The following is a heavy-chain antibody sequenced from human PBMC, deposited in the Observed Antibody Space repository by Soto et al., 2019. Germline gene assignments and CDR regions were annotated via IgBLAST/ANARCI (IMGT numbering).Heavy chain of an antibody. CDR3: AREGSSGFGMDV. CDR1: GGSIRSYY. Sequence: QVQLQQSGPGLGKPSETLSLTCTVSGGSIRSYYWSWIRQPAGKALEWIGRIYTSGTTNYNPSLKSRVTILLDTSKNQFSLDLSSVTDADTAVYYCAREGSSGFGMDVWGQGTTVTVSS. J-gene: IGHJ6*02. V-gene: IGHV4-4*07. D-gene: IGHD6-25*01. CDR2: IYTSGTT.